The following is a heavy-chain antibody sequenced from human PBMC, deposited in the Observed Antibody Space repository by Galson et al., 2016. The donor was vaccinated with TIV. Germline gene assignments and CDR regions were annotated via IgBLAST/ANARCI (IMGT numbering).Heavy chain of an antibody. CDR2: IIPGFGTV. J-gene: IGHJ4*01. D-gene: IGHD2-2*02. CDR1: GGTFSSFA. CDR3: ARTSYTPMSY. V-gene: IGHV1-69*13. Sequence: SVKVSCKASGGTFSSFALNWVRQAPGQGLEWIGEIIPGFGTVRYAQKFQARVTITADESATTSVMELSSLTSDDTAVYYCARTSYTPMSYWGQGTLVTVSS.